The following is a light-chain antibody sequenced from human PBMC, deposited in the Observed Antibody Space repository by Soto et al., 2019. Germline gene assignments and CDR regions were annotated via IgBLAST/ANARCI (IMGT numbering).Light chain of an antibody. CDR3: CSYAGSNTWV. CDR2: DVS. Sequence: QSVLTQPASVSGSPGQSITISCTGTSSDVGSYDLVSWYPQHQGTAPKLMIYDVSKGPSGVSNRFSGSKSGNTASLTMSGLQDEDEADYYCCSYAGSNTWVFGGGTKVTVL. V-gene: IGLV2-23*02. J-gene: IGLJ3*02. CDR1: SSDVGSYDL.